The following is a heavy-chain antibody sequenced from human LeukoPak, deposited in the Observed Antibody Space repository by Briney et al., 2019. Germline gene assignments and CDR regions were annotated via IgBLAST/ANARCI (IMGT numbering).Heavy chain of an antibody. J-gene: IGHJ5*02. CDR2: IYPGDSDT. CDR1: GYSFTSYW. CDR3: ARRLVCSSTSCYEGNWFDP. Sequence: GESLKISCKGSGYSFTSYWIGWVRQMPGKGLEWMGIIYPGDSDTRYSPSFQGQVTISADKSISTAYLQWSSLKASDTAMYYCARRLVCSSTSCYEGNWFDPWGQGTLVTVSS. D-gene: IGHD2-2*01. V-gene: IGHV5-51*01.